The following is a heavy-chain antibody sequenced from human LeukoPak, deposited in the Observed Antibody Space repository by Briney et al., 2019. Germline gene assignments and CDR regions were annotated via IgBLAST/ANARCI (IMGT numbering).Heavy chain of an antibody. CDR1: GYSFTSYW. Sequence: GESLKISCKGSGYSFTSYWIGWVRQMPGKGLEWMGMIYPGDSDSRCSPSFQGQVTISADKSITTAYLQWSSLKASDTAMYYCARLAGYYDSSGIDLYYFDYWGQGTLVTVSS. CDR2: IYPGDSDS. V-gene: IGHV5-51*01. CDR3: ARLAGYYDSSGIDLYYFDY. J-gene: IGHJ4*02. D-gene: IGHD3-22*01.